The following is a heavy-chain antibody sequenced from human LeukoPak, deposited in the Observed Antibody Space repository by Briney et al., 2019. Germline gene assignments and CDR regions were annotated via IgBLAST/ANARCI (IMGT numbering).Heavy chain of an antibody. CDR2: LFDSVNT. D-gene: IGHD5-18*01. Sequence: SETLSLTCTVSGGSISSHYWSWIRQPPGQGLEWIAYLFDSVNTKDNPSLQSRLTLSAVKSKHQFALRLSSVTAADTAVYYCATIKRGSIFGYFDFWGQGIKVTVSS. J-gene: IGHJ4*02. V-gene: IGHV4-59*11. CDR3: ATIKRGSIFGYFDF. CDR1: GGSISSHY.